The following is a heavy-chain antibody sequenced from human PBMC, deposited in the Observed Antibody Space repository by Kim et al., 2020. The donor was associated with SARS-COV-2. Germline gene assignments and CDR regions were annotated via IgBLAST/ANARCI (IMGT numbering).Heavy chain of an antibody. V-gene: IGHV4-59*01. CDR1: GGPISSYY. Sequence: SETLSPTCTVSGGPISSYYWSWIRQPPGKGLEWIGYIHYSGNTNYNPSLKSRVTISINTPKNQFSLKLNSVTAADTAVYYCARDYSNSWFDYWGQGTLVTVSS. CDR2: IHYSGNT. D-gene: IGHD6-13*01. CDR3: ARDYSNSWFDY. J-gene: IGHJ4*02.